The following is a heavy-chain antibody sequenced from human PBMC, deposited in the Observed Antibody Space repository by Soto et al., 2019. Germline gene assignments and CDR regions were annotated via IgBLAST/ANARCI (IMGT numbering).Heavy chain of an antibody. D-gene: IGHD6-13*01. J-gene: IGHJ6*02. Sequence: QVQLQESGPGLVKPSGTLSLTCAVSGGSISSSNWWSWVRQPPGKGLEWIGEIYHSVSTNYNPSLKSRVTISVDKSKNHFSLELSSVTAADTAVYYCERSPYLAAAPDVWGQGTTVTVAS. V-gene: IGHV4-4*02. CDR3: ERSPYLAAAPDV. CDR1: GGSISSSNW. CDR2: IYHSVST.